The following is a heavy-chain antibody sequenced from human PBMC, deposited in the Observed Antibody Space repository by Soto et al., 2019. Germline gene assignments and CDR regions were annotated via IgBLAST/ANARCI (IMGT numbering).Heavy chain of an antibody. CDR3: ARDRDCSGGSCYYPYYCYYGMDV. D-gene: IGHD2-15*01. V-gene: IGHV4-61*01. Sequence: QVQLQESGPGLVKPSETLSLTCTVSGGSVSSGSYYWSWIRQPPGKGLEWIGYIYYSGSTNYNPSLKSRVTISVDTSKSQFSLKLSSVTAADTAVYYCARDRDCSGGSCYYPYYCYYGMDVWGQGTTVTVSS. CDR2: IYYSGST. CDR1: GGSVSSGSYY. J-gene: IGHJ6*02.